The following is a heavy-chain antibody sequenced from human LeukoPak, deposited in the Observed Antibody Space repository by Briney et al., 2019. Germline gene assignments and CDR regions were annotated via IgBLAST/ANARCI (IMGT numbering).Heavy chain of an antibody. CDR1: GFTFSSYW. CDR2: IKQDGSEK. CDR3: ARDRAHVLLWFGELGDDSPRFDY. D-gene: IGHD3-10*01. V-gene: IGHV3-7*01. J-gene: IGHJ4*02. Sequence: GGSLRLSCAASGFTFSSYWMSWVRQAPGEGLEWVANIKQDGSEKYYVDSVKGRFTISRDNAKNSLYLQMNSLRAEDTAVYYCARDRAHVLLWFGELGDDSPRFDYWGQGTLVTVSS.